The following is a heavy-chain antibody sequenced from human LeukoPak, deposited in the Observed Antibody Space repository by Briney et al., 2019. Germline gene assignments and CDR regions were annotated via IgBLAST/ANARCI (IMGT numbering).Heavy chain of an antibody. CDR3: AKERLGGNYGDYAVDY. V-gene: IGHV3-23*01. CDR1: GFTFASYA. Sequence: RGSLRLSCAASGFTFASYAMSWVRQTPEKGLEWVSSVSGSGDGTYYAHSVKGRFTISRDNSKKTLDLHMDSLRAEDTAVYYCAKERLGGNYGDYAVDYWGQGTMVAVSS. J-gene: IGHJ4*02. CDR2: VSGSGDGT. D-gene: IGHD4-17*01.